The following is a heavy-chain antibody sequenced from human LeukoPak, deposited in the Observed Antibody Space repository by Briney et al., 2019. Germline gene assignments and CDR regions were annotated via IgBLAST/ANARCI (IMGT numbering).Heavy chain of an antibody. CDR2: IYYSWST. CDR1: GLSISNYY. J-gene: IGHJ5*02. Sequence: SETLSLTCAVSGLSISNYYWSWVRQPPGKGREWSGYIYYSWSTNYNTSLKRRVTISLGPSKNQIPLRMSYVTASDTARVYCTKGSYGGETWGEG. V-gene: IGHV4-59*08. CDR3: TKGSYGGET. D-gene: IGHD3-16*01.